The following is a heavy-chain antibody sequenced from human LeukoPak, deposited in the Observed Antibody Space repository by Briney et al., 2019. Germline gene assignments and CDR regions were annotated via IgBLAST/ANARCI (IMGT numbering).Heavy chain of an antibody. CDR3: VRGTNDWYGRDV. J-gene: IGHJ6*02. D-gene: IGHD3-9*01. Sequence: GGSLTLSCAPSGLPFSRYWTYWARHTPGKGLVWGSRINTDETTIHYPDTEKGRFTISRDNAKNTLYLQMSSLRAEDTAVYYCVRGTNDWYGRDVWGQGPRVTVSS. CDR1: GLPFSRYW. CDR2: INTDETTI. V-gene: IGHV3-74*01.